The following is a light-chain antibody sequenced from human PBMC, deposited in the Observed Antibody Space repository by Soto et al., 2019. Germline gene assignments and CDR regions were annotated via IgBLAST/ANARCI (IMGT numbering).Light chain of an antibody. CDR1: QDISNY. J-gene: IGKJ4*01. CDR3: QQYDNLPLT. CDR2: GAS. Sequence: DIQMTRSPSSLSASVGDRVTITCQASQDISNYLNWYQQKPGKAPKVLIYGASNLETGVPSRFSGSGSGTDFTFTISSLQPEDIATYYCQQYDNLPLTFGGGTKVDIK. V-gene: IGKV1-33*01.